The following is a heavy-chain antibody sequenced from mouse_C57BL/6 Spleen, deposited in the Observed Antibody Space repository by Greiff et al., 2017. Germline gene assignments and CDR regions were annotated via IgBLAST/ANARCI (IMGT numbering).Heavy chain of an antibody. D-gene: IGHD1-1*01. V-gene: IGHV5-16*01. CDR1: GFTFSDYY. CDR2: INHDGSST. Sequence: EVKLVESEGGLVQPGSSMKLSCTASGFTFSDYYMAWVRQVPEKGLEWVANINHDGSSTYYLDSLKSRFIISRDNAKNILYLQMSSLKSEDAAAYYCARDGDGSSYFDYWGQGTTLTVSS. CDR3: ARDGDGSSYFDY. J-gene: IGHJ2*01.